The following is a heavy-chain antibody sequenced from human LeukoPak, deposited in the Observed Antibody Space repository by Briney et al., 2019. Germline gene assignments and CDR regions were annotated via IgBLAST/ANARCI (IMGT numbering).Heavy chain of an antibody. D-gene: IGHD3/OR15-3a*01. J-gene: IGHJ5*02. Sequence: SETLSLTCTVSGGSISTYYWSWIRQPADKGLEWIGRISANGNTDFNPSFESRLTVSVDTPKNQFSLNLYSVTAADTAVYYCARDWTGPARNWFDPWGQGILVTVSS. CDR1: GGSISTYY. V-gene: IGHV4-4*07. CDR3: ARDWTGPARNWFDP. CDR2: ISANGNT.